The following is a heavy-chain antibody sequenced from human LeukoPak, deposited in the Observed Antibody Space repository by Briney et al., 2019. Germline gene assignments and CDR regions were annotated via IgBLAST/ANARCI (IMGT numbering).Heavy chain of an antibody. CDR1: GFTFDDYA. CDR3: ARGLVGAAVEGLCDY. CDR2: ISWNSGSI. D-gene: IGHD2-21*01. J-gene: IGHJ4*02. Sequence: PGRSLRPSCAASGFTFDDYAMHWVRQAPGKGLEWVSGISWNSGSIGYADSVKGRFTISRDNAKNSLYLQMNSLRSEDMAFYYCARGLVGAAVEGLCDYWGQGTLVTVSS. V-gene: IGHV3-9*03.